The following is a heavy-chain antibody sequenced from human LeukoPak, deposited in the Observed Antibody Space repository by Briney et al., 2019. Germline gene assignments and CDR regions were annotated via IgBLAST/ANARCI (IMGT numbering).Heavy chain of an antibody. D-gene: IGHD4-23*01. CDR2: VNPSIGST. J-gene: IGHJ4*02. V-gene: IGHV1-46*01. Sequence: ASVKVSCKASGYTFTSYYIHWVRQAPGQGLEWMGIVNPSIGSTSYAQKFQGRVTMTRDTSTSTLYMELSSLRSEDTAAYYCARGDRPEEPRGNGIYDYWGQGTLVTVSS. CDR1: GYTFTSYY. CDR3: ARGDRPEEPRGNGIYDY.